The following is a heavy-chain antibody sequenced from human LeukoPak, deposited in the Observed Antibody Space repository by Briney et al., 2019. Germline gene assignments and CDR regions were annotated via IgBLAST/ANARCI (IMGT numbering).Heavy chain of an antibody. CDR2: IRYDGSNK. Sequence: GGSPRLSCAASGFTFSSYGMHWVRQAPGKGLEWVAFIRYDGSNKYYADSVKGRFTISRDNFKNTLYLQMNSLRAEDTAVYYCAKGSVATFDYWGQGTLVTVSS. D-gene: IGHD4-23*01. CDR3: AKGSVATFDY. J-gene: IGHJ4*02. V-gene: IGHV3-30*02. CDR1: GFTFSSYG.